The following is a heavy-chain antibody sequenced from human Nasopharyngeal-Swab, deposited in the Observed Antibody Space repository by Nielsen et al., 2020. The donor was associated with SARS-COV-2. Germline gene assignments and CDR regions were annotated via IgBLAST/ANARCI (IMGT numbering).Heavy chain of an antibody. CDR3: TTELTTYDYVWGSYRYTDY. D-gene: IGHD3-16*02. CDR2: ISGSGGST. V-gene: IGHV3-23*01. CDR1: GFTFSSYA. J-gene: IGHJ4*02. Sequence: GGSLRLSCAASGFTFSSYAMSWVRQAPGKGLEWVSAISGSGGSTYYADSVKGRFTISRDNSKNTLYLQMNSLKTEDTAVYYCTTELTTYDYVWGSYRYTDYWDQGTLVTVSS.